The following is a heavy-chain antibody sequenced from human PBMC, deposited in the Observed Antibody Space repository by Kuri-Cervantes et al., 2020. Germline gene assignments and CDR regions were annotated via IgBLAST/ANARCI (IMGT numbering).Heavy chain of an antibody. V-gene: IGHV4-59*01. D-gene: IGHD2-21*01. CDR3: ARGYIASCDTTY. CDR2: ISYSGST. Sequence: SETLSLTCIVSGASISSYYWSWIRQPPGKGLEWIGYISYSGSTNYNSSLKSRVTISLDTSKNQFSLILRSVTPADTAFYYCARGYIASCDTTYWGQGTLVTVSS. J-gene: IGHJ4*02. CDR1: GASISSYY.